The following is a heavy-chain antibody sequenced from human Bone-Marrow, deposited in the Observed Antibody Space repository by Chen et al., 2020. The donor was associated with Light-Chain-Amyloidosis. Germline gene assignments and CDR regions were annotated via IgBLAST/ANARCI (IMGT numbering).Heavy chain of an antibody. CDR2: IYYSGTT. V-gene: IGHV4-31*03. Sequence: QVQLQESGPGLVKPSQTLSLTCTVSGGSISSGGYYWSWIRQHPGKGLEWIGYIYYSGTTDYNPSLKSRVTISVDTSKNQFSLKLSSVTAADTAVYYCAREDRVATITGRGSVDYWGQGTLVTVSS. D-gene: IGHD5-12*01. J-gene: IGHJ4*02. CDR3: AREDRVATITGRGSVDY. CDR1: GGSISSGGYY.